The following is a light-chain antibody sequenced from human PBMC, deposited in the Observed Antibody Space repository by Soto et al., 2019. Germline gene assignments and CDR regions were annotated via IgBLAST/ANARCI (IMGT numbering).Light chain of an antibody. CDR3: QQYINLWT. V-gene: IGKV3-15*01. CDR1: QGVSSN. CDR2: AAS. J-gene: IGKJ1*01. Sequence: RDRQGVSSNSSWYQQQPGEPPRLLIYAASTTANGPPASFSGSASGTESPPTISSLQSEDFAVYYCQQYINLWTFGQGTKVDI.